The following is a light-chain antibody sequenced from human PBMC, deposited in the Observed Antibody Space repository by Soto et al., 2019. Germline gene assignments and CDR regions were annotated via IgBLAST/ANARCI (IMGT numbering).Light chain of an antibody. J-gene: IGKJ4*01. CDR3: QQYGSSPLLT. CDR2: GAS. Sequence: EVVLTQAPGTLSLSPGDRCALSCRASQSVSDNNLAWYQLRPGQAPXLXXYGASSRATGIPDRFSGSGSGTDFTLTISRLEPEDFAVYYGQQYGSSPLLTFGGGTKVDIK. CDR1: QSVSDNN. V-gene: IGKV3-20*01.